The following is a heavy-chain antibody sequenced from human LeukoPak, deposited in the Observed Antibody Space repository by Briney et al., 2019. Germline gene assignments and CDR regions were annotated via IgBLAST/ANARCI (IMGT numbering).Heavy chain of an antibody. V-gene: IGHV3-30*04. J-gene: IGHJ4*02. CDR3: ACDIVEVPAAFCY. Sequence: GGSLRLSCAASGFTFSSYAMHWVRQAPGKGLEWVAVISYDGSNKYYADSVKGRFTISRDNSKNTLYLQMNSLRAEDTAVYFCACDIVEVPAAFCYWGQGTLVTFSS. CDR1: GFTFSSYA. CDR2: ISYDGSNK. D-gene: IGHD2-2*01.